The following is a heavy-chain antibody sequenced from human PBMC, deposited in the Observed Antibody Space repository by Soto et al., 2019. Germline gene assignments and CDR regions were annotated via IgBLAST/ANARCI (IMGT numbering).Heavy chain of an antibody. D-gene: IGHD6-19*01. CDR2: IRSEAYGWTT. J-gene: IGHJ4*02. CDR3: TRAGGSGWGYYFDY. CDR1: GFTFGDYA. Sequence: GGSLRLSCTASGFTFGDYAMSWVRQAPGKGLECVGFIRSEAYGWTTEYAASVKGRFTISRDDSKSIAYLQMNSLRTEDTAVYYCTRAGGSGWGYYFDYWGQGTQVTVSS. V-gene: IGHV3-49*04.